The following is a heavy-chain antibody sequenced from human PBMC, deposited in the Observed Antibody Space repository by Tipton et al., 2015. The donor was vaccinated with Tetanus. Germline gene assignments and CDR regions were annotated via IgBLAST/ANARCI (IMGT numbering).Heavy chain of an antibody. V-gene: IGHV3-21*04. CDR1: GFTFNTYT. J-gene: IGHJ5*02. CDR2: ISSTSAYI. CDR3: AKDPASRGWFDP. Sequence: SLRLSCEASGFTFNTYTMNWVRQAPGKGLEWVSSISSTSAYIYYADSLKGRFTISRDNAKNSLYLQLKSLRDEDTAVYYCAKDPASRGWFDPWGQGTLVSVSS.